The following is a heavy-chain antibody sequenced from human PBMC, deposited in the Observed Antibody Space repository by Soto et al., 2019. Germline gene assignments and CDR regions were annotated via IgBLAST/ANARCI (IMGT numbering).Heavy chain of an antibody. CDR3: ARERMTNDNTAAFDI. CDR2: ISSSSSSI. D-gene: IGHD1-1*01. CDR1: GFTFSSYS. V-gene: IGHV3-21*01. J-gene: IGHJ3*02. Sequence: EVQLVESGGGLVKPGGSLRLSCAASGFTFSSYSMNWVRQAPGKGLEWVSFISSSSSSIYYADSVKGRFTISRDNAKNSLYLQMNSMRAGDKAVSDCARERMTNDNTAAFDIWGQGTMVTVSS.